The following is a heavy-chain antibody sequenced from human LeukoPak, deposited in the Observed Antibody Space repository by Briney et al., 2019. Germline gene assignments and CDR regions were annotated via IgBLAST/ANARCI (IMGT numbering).Heavy chain of an antibody. CDR2: ISSSGSTI. CDR3: ARERKKCSSTSCNRVYYYMDV. J-gene: IGHJ6*03. CDR1: GFTFSDYY. V-gene: IGHV3-11*04. D-gene: IGHD2-2*02. Sequence: GGSLRLSCAASGFTFSDYYMSWIRQAPGKGLEWVSYISSSGSTIYYADSVKGRFTISRDNAKNSLYLQMNSLRAEDTAVYYCARERKKCSSTSCNRVYYYMDVWGKGTTVTVSS.